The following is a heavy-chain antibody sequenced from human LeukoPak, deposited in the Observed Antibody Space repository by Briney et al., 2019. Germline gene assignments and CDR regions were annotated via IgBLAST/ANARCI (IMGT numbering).Heavy chain of an antibody. J-gene: IGHJ4*02. Sequence: GSLRLSCAASGFIFSSYGMHWVRQPPGKGLEWIGEIYHSGSTNYNPSLKSRVTISVDKSKNQFSLKLSSVTAADTAVYYCARFSVVTAFDYWGQGTLVTVSS. CDR1: GFIFSSYG. V-gene: IGHV4-4*02. CDR2: IYHSGST. CDR3: ARFSVVTAFDY. D-gene: IGHD4-23*01.